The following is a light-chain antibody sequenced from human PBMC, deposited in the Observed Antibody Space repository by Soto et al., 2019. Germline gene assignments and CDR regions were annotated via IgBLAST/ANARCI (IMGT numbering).Light chain of an antibody. CDR2: ATS. V-gene: IGKV1-39*01. Sequence: DIQMTQSPSSLSASVGDRVTITCRASQSIERYLNWYQQKSGKAPKFLMYATSHLQSGVPSRFSGSGSGTEFTLTISGLQPEDCGSYYGQQTYTVPYTFGQGTKLEIE. CDR3: QQTYTVPYT. J-gene: IGKJ2*01. CDR1: QSIERY.